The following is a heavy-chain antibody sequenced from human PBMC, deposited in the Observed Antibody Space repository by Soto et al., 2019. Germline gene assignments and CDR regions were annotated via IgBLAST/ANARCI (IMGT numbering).Heavy chain of an antibody. CDR2: IIPILGIA. D-gene: IGHD6-19*01. CDR1: GGTFSGYT. V-gene: IGHV1-69*02. Sequence: GASVKVSSKASGGTFSGYTISWVRQAPGQGLEWMGRIIPILGIANYAQKFQGRVTITADKSTSTAYMELSSLRFEDTAVYYCSYSSDWYPEAFDIWGQGTMVTVS. CDR3: SYSSDWYPEAFDI. J-gene: IGHJ3*02.